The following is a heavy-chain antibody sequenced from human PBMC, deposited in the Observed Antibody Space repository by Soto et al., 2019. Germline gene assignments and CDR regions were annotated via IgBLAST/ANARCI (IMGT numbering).Heavy chain of an antibody. CDR3: ARDPRYSSSGPSDAFDI. J-gene: IGHJ3*02. CDR2: ISAYNGNT. Sequence: ASAQVSCAASGWTFSSLRIRWVRKATGQGLEWMGWISAYNGNTNDAQKLQGRVTMTTDTYTSTAYMELRSLRSDDTAVYYCARDPRYSSSGPSDAFDIWGQGTMDTVSS. D-gene: IGHD6-13*01. CDR1: GWTFSSLR. V-gene: IGHV1-18*01.